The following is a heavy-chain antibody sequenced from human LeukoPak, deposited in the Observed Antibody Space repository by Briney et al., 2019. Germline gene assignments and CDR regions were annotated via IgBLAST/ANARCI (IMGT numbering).Heavy chain of an antibody. V-gene: IGHV1-18*04. D-gene: IGHD6-19*01. CDR1: GYSFTTYW. Sequence: GESLKISCKASGYSFTTYWIGWVRQAPGQGLEWMGWISAYNGNTNYAQKLQGRVTMTTDTSTSTAYMELRSLRSDDTAVYYCAREGYSSGWSSFDYWGQGTLVTVSS. J-gene: IGHJ4*02. CDR2: ISAYNGNT. CDR3: AREGYSSGWSSFDY.